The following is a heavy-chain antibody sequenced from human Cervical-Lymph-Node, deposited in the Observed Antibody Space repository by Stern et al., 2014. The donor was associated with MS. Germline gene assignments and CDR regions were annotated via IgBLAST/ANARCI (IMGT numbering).Heavy chain of an antibody. J-gene: IGHJ6*02. V-gene: IGHV3-23*04. Sequence: QLVQSGGGLVQPGGSLRLSCAASGFTFSTYAFSWVRQAPGKGLEWVSSISDRGVDTYYPDSFKGRFTISRANSKGMCDLEMQGLRAEDTAVYHCAKDLGRGVVVVPLYVLDVWGQGTTVTVSS. CDR3: AKDLGRGVVVVPLYVLDV. CDR1: GFTFSTYA. D-gene: IGHD2-2*01. CDR2: ISDRGVDT.